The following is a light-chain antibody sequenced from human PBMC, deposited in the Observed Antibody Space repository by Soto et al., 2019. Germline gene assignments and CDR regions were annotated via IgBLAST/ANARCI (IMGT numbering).Light chain of an antibody. CDR1: QSVSGSY. CDR3: QQYGGSLPIT. Sequence: IMVSQSAGTLSLYPGERATLSCRASQSVSGSYLAWYQQKPGQAPRLLIYGASSRATGIPNRVSGSGSGTDFTLTISGLEPEDFAVYYCQQYGGSLPITFGQGTLPAVK. J-gene: IGKJ5*01. CDR2: GAS. V-gene: IGKV3-20*01.